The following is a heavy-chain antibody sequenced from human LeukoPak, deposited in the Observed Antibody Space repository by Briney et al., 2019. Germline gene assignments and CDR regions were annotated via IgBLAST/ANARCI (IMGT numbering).Heavy chain of an antibody. CDR2: IWYDGNNR. CDR1: GFTFKNYG. D-gene: IGHD4-4*01. CDR3: ARAGKRGDDAGSNSLNY. V-gene: IGHV3-33*01. J-gene: IGHJ4*02. Sequence: GGSLRLSCAESGFTFKNYGMHWVRQAPGKGLEWVAVIWYDGNNRYYADFVKGRFTISRDNSNFTLYLQMNSLRVEDTAVYYCARAGKRGDDAGSNSLNYWGQGTLVTVSS.